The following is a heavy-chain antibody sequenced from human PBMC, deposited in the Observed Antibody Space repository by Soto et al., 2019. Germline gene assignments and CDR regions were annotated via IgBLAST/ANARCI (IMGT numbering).Heavy chain of an antibody. CDR3: ATAPMNFDKSEYPTYYYGMDV. V-gene: IGHV1-2*04. Sequence: ASVKVSCKASGYTFTGYYIHWVRQAPGQGLEWMGWINPNSGGTNFAQKFQGWLTMTSDTSISTAYMELSRLRSDDTAVYYCATAPMNFDKSEYPTYYYGMDVWGQGTTVTASS. D-gene: IGHD3-9*01. CDR2: INPNSGGT. J-gene: IGHJ6*02. CDR1: GYTFTGYY.